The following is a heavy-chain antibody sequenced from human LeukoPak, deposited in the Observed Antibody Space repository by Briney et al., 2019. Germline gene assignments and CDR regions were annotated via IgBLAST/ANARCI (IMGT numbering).Heavy chain of an antibody. CDR2: ISGSGGST. D-gene: IGHD6-13*01. Sequence: PGGSLRLSCAASGFTFSSYAMSWVRQAPGKGLEWVSAISGSGGSTYYADSVKGRFTISRDNSKNTLYLQMNSLRAEDTAVYYCAKEPGGLWMRYSSSLDAFDIWGQGTMVTVSS. V-gene: IGHV3-23*01. J-gene: IGHJ3*02. CDR1: GFTFSSYA. CDR3: AKEPGGLWMRYSSSLDAFDI.